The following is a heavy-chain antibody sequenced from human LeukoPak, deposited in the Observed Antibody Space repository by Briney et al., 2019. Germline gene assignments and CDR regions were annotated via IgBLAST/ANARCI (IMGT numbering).Heavy chain of an antibody. CDR3: AKFPPRPPYYYGSFYFDD. V-gene: IGHV3-23*01. J-gene: IGHJ4*02. D-gene: IGHD3-10*01. Sequence: TGGSLGLSCAASGFTFSNYAMSWVRRAPGKGLEWVSGISVSGDITYYADSVKGRFTVSRDNSKNTLFLQMNSLRGDDTAVYYCAKFPPRPPYYYGSFYFDDWGQGTLVTVSS. CDR1: GFTFSNYA. CDR2: ISVSGDIT.